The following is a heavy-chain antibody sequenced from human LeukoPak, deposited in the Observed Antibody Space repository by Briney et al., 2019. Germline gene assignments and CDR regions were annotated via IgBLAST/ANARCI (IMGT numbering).Heavy chain of an antibody. CDR3: ARADCSGSTCYLRRSWFDP. Sequence: GGSLRLSCAASGFTLSSFDMNWVRQAPGKGLEWVSSISTSSRYIYYRDSVKGRFTISRDDAKNSLYLQMNSLRVEDTAVYYCARADCSGSTCYLRRSWFDPWGQGTLVTVSS. J-gene: IGHJ5*02. CDR2: ISTSSRYI. V-gene: IGHV3-21*01. D-gene: IGHD2-2*01. CDR1: GFTLSSFD.